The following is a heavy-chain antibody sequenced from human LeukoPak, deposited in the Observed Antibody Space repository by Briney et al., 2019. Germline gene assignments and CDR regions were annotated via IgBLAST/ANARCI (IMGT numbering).Heavy chain of an antibody. CDR3: ARRDYYGSGSPDF. J-gene: IGHJ4*02. D-gene: IGHD3-10*01. CDR1: GFTFHDYD. CDR2: INWNGDRP. V-gene: IGHV3-20*04. Sequence: PVGALRLSCADSGFTFHDYDMSWVRHSPGKGLEWGSGINWNGDRPGYADSVKGRFTISRDNAKKSLYMQMNSLRAEDTDLYYCARRDYYGSGSPDFWGKGPLVTVSS.